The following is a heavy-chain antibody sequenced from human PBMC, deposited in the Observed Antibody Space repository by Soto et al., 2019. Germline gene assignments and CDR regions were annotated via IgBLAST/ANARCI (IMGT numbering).Heavy chain of an antibody. CDR2: INSDGSTT. J-gene: IGHJ4*02. CDR1: GFTFSTFW. V-gene: IGHV3-74*01. D-gene: IGHD6-13*01. Sequence: EVQLVESGGGLVQPGGSLRLSCAASGFTFSTFWMHWVRQAPGKGLVWVSRINSDGSTTTYADSVKGRFTISRDNAKNRRYLEMNSLRVEDMAVYSCARIPPGWGGGQLVLDYWGQGTLVTVSS. CDR3: ARIPPGWGGGQLVLDY.